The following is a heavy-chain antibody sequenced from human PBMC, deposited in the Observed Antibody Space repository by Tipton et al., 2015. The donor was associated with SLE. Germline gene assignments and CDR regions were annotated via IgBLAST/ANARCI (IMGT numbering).Heavy chain of an antibody. CDR2: INHSGST. D-gene: IGHD6-13*01. Sequence: LRLSCAASGFTFSSYAMSWVRQAPGKGLEWIGEINHSGSTNYNPSLKSRVTISVDTSKNQFSLKLNSVTGADTAVYYCARDRGQQLAFDYWGQGTLVTVSS. V-gene: IGHV4-34*01. CDR1: GFTFSSYA. J-gene: IGHJ4*02. CDR3: ARDRGQQLAFDY.